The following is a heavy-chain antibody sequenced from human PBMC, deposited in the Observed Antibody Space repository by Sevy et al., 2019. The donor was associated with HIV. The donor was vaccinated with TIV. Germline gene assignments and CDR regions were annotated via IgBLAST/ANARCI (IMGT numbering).Heavy chain of an antibody. CDR1: GGTFSSYA. J-gene: IGHJ6*03. Sequence: ASVKVSCKASGGTFSSYAISWVRQAPGQGLEWMGGIIPIFGTANYAPKFQGRVTITADKSTSTAYMELSSLRSEDTAVYYCARSYSNYYYYYYMDVWGKGTTVTVSS. D-gene: IGHD4-4*01. V-gene: IGHV1-69*06. CDR2: IIPIFGTA. CDR3: ARSYSNYYYYYYMDV.